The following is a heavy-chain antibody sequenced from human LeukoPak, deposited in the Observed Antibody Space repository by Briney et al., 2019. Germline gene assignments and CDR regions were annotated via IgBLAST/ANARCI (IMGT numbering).Heavy chain of an antibody. CDR2: INHSGST. V-gene: IGHV4-34*01. J-gene: IGHJ4*02. Sequence: SETLSLTCAVYGGSFSGYYWSWIRQPPGKGLEWIGEINHSGSTNYNPSLKSRVTISVDTSKNQFSLKLSSVTAADTAVYYCARFSSNPATIDYWGQGTLVTVSS. D-gene: IGHD1-14*01. CDR1: GGSFSGYY. CDR3: ARFSSNPATIDY.